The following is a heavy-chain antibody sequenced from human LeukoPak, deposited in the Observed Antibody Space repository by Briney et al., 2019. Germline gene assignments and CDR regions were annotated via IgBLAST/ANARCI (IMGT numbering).Heavy chain of an antibody. J-gene: IGHJ4*02. V-gene: IGHV1-18*01. D-gene: IGHD5-18*01. CDR3: ARDGGAMGQTDY. Sequence: ASVNVSCKASGYTFSNYGISWVRQAPGQGLEWMEWNSGDSGNTNYAQKLQGRVTMTTDTSTSTAYMELRSLRSDDTAVYYCARDGGAMGQTDYWGQGTLVTVSS. CDR1: GYTFSNYG. CDR2: NSGDSGNT.